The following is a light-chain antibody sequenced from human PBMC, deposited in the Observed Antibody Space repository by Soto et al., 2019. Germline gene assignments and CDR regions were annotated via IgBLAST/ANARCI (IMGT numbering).Light chain of an antibody. V-gene: IGKV1-5*03. CDR2: KAS. CDR1: QTISSW. J-gene: IGKJ1*01. CDR3: QHYNSYSEA. Sequence: DIQMTQSPSTLSGSVGXXXXXXXRASQTISSWLAWYQQKPGKAPKLLIYKASTLKSGVPSRFSGSGSGTEFTLTISSLQPDDFATYYCQHYNSYSEAFGQGTKVDIK.